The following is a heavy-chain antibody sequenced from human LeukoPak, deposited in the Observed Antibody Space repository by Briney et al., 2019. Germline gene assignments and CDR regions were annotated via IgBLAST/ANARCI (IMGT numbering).Heavy chain of an antibody. D-gene: IGHD1-26*01. V-gene: IGHV4-34*01. CDR3: ARGRGGGRYFDY. CDR2: INHSGST. CDR1: GGSFSGCY. J-gene: IGHJ4*02. Sequence: PSETLSLTCAVYGGSFSGCYWSWIRQPPGKGLEWIGEINHSGSTNYNPSLKSRVTISVDTSKNQFSLKLSSVTAADTAVYYCARGRGGGRYFDYWGQGTLVTVSS.